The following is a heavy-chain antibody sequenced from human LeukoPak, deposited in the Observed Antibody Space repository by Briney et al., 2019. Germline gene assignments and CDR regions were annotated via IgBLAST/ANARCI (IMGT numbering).Heavy chain of an antibody. V-gene: IGHV3-30*04. J-gene: IGHJ6*03. D-gene: IGHD3-10*01. CDR2: ISYDGSNK. CDR3: AREAYYYGSGSYRTYYYYYMDV. CDR1: GFTFSSYA. Sequence: PGGSLRLSCAASGFTFSSYAMHWVRQAPGKGLEWVAVISYDGSNKYYAGSVKGRFTISRDNSKNTLYLQMNSLRAEDTAVYYCAREAYYYGSGSYRTYYYYYMDVWGKGTTVTVSS.